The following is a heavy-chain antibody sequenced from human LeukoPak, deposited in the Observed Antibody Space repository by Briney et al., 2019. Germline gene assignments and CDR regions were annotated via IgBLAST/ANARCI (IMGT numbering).Heavy chain of an antibody. J-gene: IGHJ3*02. Sequence: PSETLSLTCAVSDYSISSGYYWGWIRQPPGKGLEWIGSIYHSGSTYYNPSLKSRVTISVDTSKNQFSLKLSSVTAADTAVYYCARHRSGSPVSAFDIWGQGTMVTVSS. V-gene: IGHV4-38-2*01. D-gene: IGHD1-26*01. CDR1: DYSISSGYY. CDR3: ARHRSGSPVSAFDI. CDR2: IYHSGST.